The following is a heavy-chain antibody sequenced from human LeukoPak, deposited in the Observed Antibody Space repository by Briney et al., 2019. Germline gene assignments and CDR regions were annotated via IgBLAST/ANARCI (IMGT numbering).Heavy chain of an antibody. CDR2: ITSSSNYI. V-gene: IGHV3-21*04. Sequence: GGSLRLSCAASGFTFSSYTMSWVRQAPGKGLEWVSSITSSSNYIYYADSVKGRFTISRDNSKNTLYLQMNSLRAEDTAVYKCAKKSYGSFDYWGQGTLVTVSS. D-gene: IGHD1-26*01. CDR3: AKKSYGSFDY. CDR1: GFTFSSYT. J-gene: IGHJ4*02.